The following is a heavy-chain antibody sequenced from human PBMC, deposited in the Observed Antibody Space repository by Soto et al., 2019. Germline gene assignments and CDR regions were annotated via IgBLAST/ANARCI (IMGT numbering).Heavy chain of an antibody. Sequence: PGGSLRLSCEASGFTFYNYAMAWVRQAPGRGLEWVSGITSSGGTYYADAVKGRFTISRDNSENTLYLQMNSLRAEDTAVYYCAKGESSVSASYFDSWGQGTLVTVSS. D-gene: IGHD3-22*01. CDR3: AKGESSVSASYFDS. CDR1: GFTFYNYA. CDR2: ITSSGGT. J-gene: IGHJ4*02. V-gene: IGHV3-23*01.